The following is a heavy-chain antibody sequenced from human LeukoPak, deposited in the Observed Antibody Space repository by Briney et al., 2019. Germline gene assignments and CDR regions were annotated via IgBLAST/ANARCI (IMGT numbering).Heavy chain of an antibody. D-gene: IGHD3-10*01. CDR1: GFTFSSYE. CDR3: ARDGKGRNRIGYYFDY. J-gene: IGHJ4*02. CDR2: ISSSGSTI. Sequence: GGSLRLSCAASGFTFSSYEMNWVRQAPGKGLEWFSYISSSGSTIYYAASVKGRFTISRDNAKNSLYLQMNSLRAEDTAVYYCARDGKGRNRIGYYFDYWGQGTLVTVSS. V-gene: IGHV3-48*03.